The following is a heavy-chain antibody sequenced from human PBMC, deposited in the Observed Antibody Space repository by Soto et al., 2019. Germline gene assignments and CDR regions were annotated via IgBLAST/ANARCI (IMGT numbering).Heavy chain of an antibody. V-gene: IGHV3-23*01. Sequence: EVHLLGSGGGLVQPGGSLRLSCAASGFSISTYGVTWVRQAPGKGLEWVSGVSGGDGGTHYADSVKGRFSISRDYSKNTVYLLMNSLRVDDTAVYYCARWNGFGDYWGQGTLVTVSS. CDR2: VSGGDGGT. J-gene: IGHJ4*02. CDR1: GFSISTYG. CDR3: ARWNGFGDY. D-gene: IGHD1-1*01.